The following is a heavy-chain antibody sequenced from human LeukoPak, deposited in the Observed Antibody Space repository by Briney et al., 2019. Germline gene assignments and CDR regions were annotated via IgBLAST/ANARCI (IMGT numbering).Heavy chain of an antibody. J-gene: IGHJ4*02. D-gene: IGHD3-22*01. CDR2: ISWNGGYI. Sequence: GGSLRLSCAASGFTFDDYGMSWVRQAPGKGLGWVSGISWNGGYIGYVDSVKGRFTISRDNAKNSLYLQMNSLRAEDTALYYCARGYYDSSGKGGYFLDYWGQGTLVTVSS. V-gene: IGHV3-20*04. CDR3: ARGYYDSSGKGGYFLDY. CDR1: GFTFDDYG.